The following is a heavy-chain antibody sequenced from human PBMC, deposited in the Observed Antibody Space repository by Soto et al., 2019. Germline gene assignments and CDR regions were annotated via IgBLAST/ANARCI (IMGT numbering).Heavy chain of an antibody. Sequence: QVQLQQWGAGLLKPSETLSLTCAVYGGSFSGYYWSWIRQPPGKGLEWIGEINHSGSTNYNPSLKSRVTISVDTSKNQFSLKLSSVTAADTAVYYCARSGSYGSGSHDDYWGQGTLVTVSS. V-gene: IGHV4-34*01. D-gene: IGHD3-10*01. CDR2: INHSGST. J-gene: IGHJ4*02. CDR1: GGSFSGYY. CDR3: ARSGSYGSGSHDDY.